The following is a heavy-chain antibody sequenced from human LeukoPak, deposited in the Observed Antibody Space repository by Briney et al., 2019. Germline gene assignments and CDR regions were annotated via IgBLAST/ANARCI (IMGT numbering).Heavy chain of an antibody. CDR1: GFTFSNSA. CDR3: AKVRAFTYDFGLDY. D-gene: IGHD3/OR15-3a*01. V-gene: IGHV3-23*01. CDR2: ISDSGGVT. J-gene: IGHJ4*02. Sequence: GGSLTLSCAASGFTFSNSAIYWVRQAPGKGLEWVSFISDSGGVTYYADSAKGRFTISRDNSENTVNLQMNSLRAEDTAVYYCAKVRAFTYDFGLDYWGQGTLVTVSS.